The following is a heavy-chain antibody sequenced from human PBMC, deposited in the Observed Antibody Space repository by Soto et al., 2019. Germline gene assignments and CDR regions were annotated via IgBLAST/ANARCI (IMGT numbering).Heavy chain of an antibody. CDR3: ARDPGDPVVRGVNYFDY. D-gene: IGHD3-10*01. V-gene: IGHV4-59*01. CDR2: IYYSGST. CDR1: GGSISSYY. Sequence: PSETLSLTCTVSGGSISSYYWSWIRQPPGKGLEWIGYIYYSGSTNYNPSLKSRVTISVDTSKNQFSLKLSSVTAADTAVYYCARDPGDPVVRGVNYFDYWGQGTLVTVSS. J-gene: IGHJ4*02.